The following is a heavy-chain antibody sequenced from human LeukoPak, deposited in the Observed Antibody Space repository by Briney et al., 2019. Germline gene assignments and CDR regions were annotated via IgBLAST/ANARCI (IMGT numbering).Heavy chain of an antibody. CDR3: ARDSPPETFDY. CDR1: GGSMSTYY. J-gene: IGHJ4*02. V-gene: IGHV4-4*07. CDR2: IYTSGST. Sequence: SETLSLTCNVSGGSMSTYYWSWIRQPAGKGLEWIGRIYTSGSTNYNPSFKSRVTISVDTSKNQFSLKLSSVTAADTAVYYCARDSPPETFDYWGQGTLVTVSS.